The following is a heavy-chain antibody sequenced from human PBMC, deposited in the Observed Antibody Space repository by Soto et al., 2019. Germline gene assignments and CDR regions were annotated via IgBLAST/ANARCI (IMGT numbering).Heavy chain of an antibody. V-gene: IGHV1-69*13. CDR3: ARSIVATRNYYYGMDV. CDR2: IIPIFGTA. J-gene: IGHJ6*02. Sequence: ASVKVSCKASGGTFSSYAISWVRQAPGQGLEWMGGIIPIFGTANYAQKFQGRVTITADESTSTAHMELSSLRSEDTAVYYCARSIVATRNYYYGMDVWGQGTTVTV. D-gene: IGHD5-12*01. CDR1: GGTFSSYA.